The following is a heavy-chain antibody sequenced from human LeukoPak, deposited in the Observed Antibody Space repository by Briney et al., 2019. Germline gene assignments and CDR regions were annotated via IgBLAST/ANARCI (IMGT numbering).Heavy chain of an antibody. D-gene: IGHD5-24*01. CDR2: IRYDGTNK. V-gene: IGHV3-30*02. CDR1: GFIFSNFG. Sequence: GESLKISCAASGFIFSNFGMHWVRQAPGKGLEWVTFIRYDGTNKYYADSVKGRFTISRDNSKNTLYLQMNSLRLEDTAVYYCAKVEMSTSPGGIDYWGRGTLVTVSS. J-gene: IGHJ4*02. CDR3: AKVEMSTSPGGIDY.